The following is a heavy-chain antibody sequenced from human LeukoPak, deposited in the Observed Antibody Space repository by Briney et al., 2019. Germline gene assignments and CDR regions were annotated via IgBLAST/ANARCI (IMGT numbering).Heavy chain of an antibody. CDR2: INPNSGAT. V-gene: IGHV1-2*02. J-gene: IGHJ6*03. CDR1: GYTFTGYY. D-gene: IGHD1-26*01. CDR3: ARERIVGAKNNYFYYMDV. Sequence: ASVKVSCKASGYTFTGYYMHWVRQAPGQGLEWMGWINPNSGATNYAQKFQGRVTMTRDTSISTAYMELSRLRSDDTAVYYCARERIVGAKNNYFYYMDVWGKGTTVTISS.